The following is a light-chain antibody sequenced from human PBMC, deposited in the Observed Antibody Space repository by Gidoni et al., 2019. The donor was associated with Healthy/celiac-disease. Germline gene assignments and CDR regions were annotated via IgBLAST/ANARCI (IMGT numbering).Light chain of an antibody. J-gene: IGKJ2*01. CDR1: QDISNY. CDR3: QQYDNLPRYT. CDR2: DAS. Sequence: EIQMTQSPSSLSASVGDRVTITCQASQDISNYLYWYQQKPGKAPKLLLYDASNLETGVPSRFSGSGSGTDFTFTISSLQPEDIATDYCQQYDNLPRYTFGQGTKLEIK. V-gene: IGKV1-33*01.